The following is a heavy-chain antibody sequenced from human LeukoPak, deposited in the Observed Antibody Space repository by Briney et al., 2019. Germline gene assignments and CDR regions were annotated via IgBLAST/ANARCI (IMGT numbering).Heavy chain of an antibody. CDR3: ARDLVGAQSRDY. CDR2: INPSGGST. CDR1: GYTFTSYY. V-gene: IGHV1-46*03. D-gene: IGHD1-26*01. Sequence: GASVRVSCKASGYTFTSYYMHWVRQAPGQGLVWMGIINPSGGSTSYAQKFQGRVTMTRDTSTSTVYMELSSLRSEDTAVYYCARDLVGAQSRDYWGQGTLVTVSS. J-gene: IGHJ4*02.